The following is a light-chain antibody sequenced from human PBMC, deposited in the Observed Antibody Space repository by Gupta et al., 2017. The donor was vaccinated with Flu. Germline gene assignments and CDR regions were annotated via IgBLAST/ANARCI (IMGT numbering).Light chain of an antibody. Sequence: EIVMTQSPATLSLSPGESATLSCRASQSVRSDLAWYQQKFGQAPRLLIYGASTRATGVPARFSGSGSGIDFTLTISSLQSEEFAIYYCQQYHNWPPWTFGQGTKVEV. J-gene: IGKJ1*01. CDR3: QQYHNWPPWT. V-gene: IGKV3-15*01. CDR2: GAS. CDR1: QSVRSD.